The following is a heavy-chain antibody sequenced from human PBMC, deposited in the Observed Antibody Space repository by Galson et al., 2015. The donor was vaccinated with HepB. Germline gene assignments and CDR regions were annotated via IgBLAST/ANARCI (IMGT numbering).Heavy chain of an antibody. CDR1: GFTFSSYA. CDR2: ISSNGGST. Sequence: SLRLSCAASGFTFSSYAMHWVRQAPGKGLEYVSAISSNGGSTYYADSVKGRFTISRDNSKNTLYLQMSSLRAEDTAVYYCVKELDEAVGMDVWGQGTTVTVSS. CDR3: VKELDEAVGMDV. J-gene: IGHJ6*02. D-gene: IGHD2-2*03. V-gene: IGHV3-64D*06.